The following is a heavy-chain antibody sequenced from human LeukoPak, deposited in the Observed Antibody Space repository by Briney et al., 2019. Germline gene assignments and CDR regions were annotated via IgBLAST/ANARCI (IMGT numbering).Heavy chain of an antibody. J-gene: IGHJ3*02. V-gene: IGHV4-59*01. CDR2: IYYSGST. CDR3: AAWGLVAGNGTSAFDI. CDR1: GGSISSYY. D-gene: IGHD6-19*01. Sequence: SETLSLTCTVSGGSISSYYWSWIRQPPGKGLEWIGYIYYSGSTNYNPSLKSRVTISVDTSKDQFSLKLSSVTAADTAAYYCAAWGLVAGNGTSAFDIWGQGTMVTASS.